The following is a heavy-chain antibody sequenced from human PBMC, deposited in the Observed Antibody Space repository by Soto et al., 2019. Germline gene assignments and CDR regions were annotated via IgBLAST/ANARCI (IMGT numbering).Heavy chain of an antibody. CDR2: INPNSGGT. J-gene: IGHJ6*02. Sequence: ASVKVSCKASGYTFTGYYMHWVRQAPGQGLEWMGWINPNSGGTNYAQKFQGWVTMTRDTSISTAYMELSRLRSDDTAVYYCARWAMIRYYYGMDVWGQGTTVTAP. CDR3: ARWAMIRYYYGMDV. D-gene: IGHD3-22*01. CDR1: GYTFTGYY. V-gene: IGHV1-2*04.